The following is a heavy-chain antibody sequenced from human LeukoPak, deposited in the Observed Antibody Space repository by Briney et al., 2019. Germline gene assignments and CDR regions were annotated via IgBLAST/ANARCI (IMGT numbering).Heavy chain of an antibody. CDR1: GFTFSSYW. V-gene: IGHV3-74*01. J-gene: IGHJ1*01. CDR2: IKSDGST. Sequence: GGSLRLSCAASGFTFSSYWMHWVRQAPGKGLVWVSRIKSDGSTNYADSVKGRFTISRDNAKNTVSLQMNSLRAEDTGVYYCARAPSEIGGYYPEYFRHWGQDTLVTVSS. CDR3: ARAPSEIGGYYPEYFRH. D-gene: IGHD3-22*01.